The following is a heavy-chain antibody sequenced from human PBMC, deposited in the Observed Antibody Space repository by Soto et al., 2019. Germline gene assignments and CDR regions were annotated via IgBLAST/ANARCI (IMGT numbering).Heavy chain of an antibody. CDR2: IHSDGSST. J-gene: IGHJ3*01. D-gene: IGHD1-26*01. CDR1: GFTFSYYW. CDR3: ARGDRGAFDL. Sequence: EVQLLESGGGLVQPGESLRLSCAASGFTFSYYWMHWVRQALGMGLVWVSRIHSDGSSTTYADSVKGRFTISRDNARNTLYLQMNSLRAEDTAVYYCARGDRGAFDLWGQGTVLTVSS. V-gene: IGHV3-74*01.